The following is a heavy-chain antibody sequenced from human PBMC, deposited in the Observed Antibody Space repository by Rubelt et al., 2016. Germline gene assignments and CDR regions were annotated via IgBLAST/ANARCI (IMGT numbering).Heavy chain of an antibody. CDR2: ISYSGTT. V-gene: IGHV4-59*01. J-gene: IGHJ6*02. CDR3: ARAGGSFASGPYYYGMDV. CDR1: DASISSYY. D-gene: IGHD3-16*01. Sequence: EPLQESGPGLGKPSETLSLTCTVSDASISSYYWSWIRQPPGKGLEWIGYISYSGTTNYNPSLQSRVTISVDTSQNQFYLNVGSVTAADTAVDHGARAGGSFASGPYYYGMDVWGRGTTVIVSS.